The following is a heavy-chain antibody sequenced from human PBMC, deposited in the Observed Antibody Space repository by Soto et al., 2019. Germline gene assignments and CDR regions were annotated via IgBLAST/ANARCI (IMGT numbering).Heavy chain of an antibody. D-gene: IGHD1-26*01. J-gene: IGHJ3*01. CDR1: RYTFPSHG. CDR2: ISTFNGKT. V-gene: IGHV1-18*01. Sequence: QVQLVQSGGDVNTPGASVQVSCTTFRYTFPSHGIAWVRQAPGQGLEWMGWISTFNGKTDYAQKFQGRVTMTADTLTSTVHMELRSLRSDATAVYYCARLVNEGATFREDAFDLWGQVTKVTVSS. CDR3: ARLVNEGATFREDAFDL.